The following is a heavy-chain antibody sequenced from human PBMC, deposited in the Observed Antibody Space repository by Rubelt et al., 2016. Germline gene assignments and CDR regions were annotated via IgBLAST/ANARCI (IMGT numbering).Heavy chain of an antibody. Sequence: QVQLQQWGAGLLKPSETLSLTCAVYGGSFSGYYWSWIRQPPGKGLAWIGEINHSGSTNFNPSLKRRITRSVDKSNDQFSLKLSSVTAADTGVYFCAGRSSFSDYWGQGTLVTVSS. CDR3: AGRSSFSDY. J-gene: IGHJ4*02. CDR2: INHSGST. V-gene: IGHV4-34*01. CDR1: GGSFSGYY. D-gene: IGHD3-3*01.